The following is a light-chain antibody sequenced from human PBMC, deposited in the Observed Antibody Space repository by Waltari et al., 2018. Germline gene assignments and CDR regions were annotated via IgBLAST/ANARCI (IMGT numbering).Light chain of an antibody. V-gene: IGLV1-44*01. J-gene: IGLJ1*01. CDR2: NNS. Sequence: QSVLTQPPSASGTPGQRVTISCSGSSANIGSNTVNWYQQLPGTAPKLLINNNSQRPSGVPDRFSGSKSGTSASLAISGLLSDDEAEYYCAAWDDSLSGYVFGTGTNVSVL. CDR3: AAWDDSLSGYV. CDR1: SANIGSNT.